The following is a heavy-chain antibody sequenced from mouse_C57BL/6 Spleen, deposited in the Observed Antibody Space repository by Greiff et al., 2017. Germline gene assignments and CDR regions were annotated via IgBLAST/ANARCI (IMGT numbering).Heavy chain of an antibody. Sequence: VQLQQSGAELVKPGASVKISCKASGYAFSSYWMNWVKQRPGKGLEWIGQIYPGDGDTNYNGKFKGKATLTADKSYSTAYMQLSSLTSEDSAVYFCAPLYYDYSWFAYWGQGTLVTVSA. V-gene: IGHV1-80*01. CDR1: GYAFSSYW. D-gene: IGHD2-4*01. J-gene: IGHJ3*01. CDR3: APLYYDYSWFAY. CDR2: IYPGDGDT.